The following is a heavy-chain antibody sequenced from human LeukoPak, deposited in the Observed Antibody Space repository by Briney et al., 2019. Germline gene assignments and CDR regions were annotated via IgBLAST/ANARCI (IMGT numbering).Heavy chain of an antibody. J-gene: IGHJ4*02. D-gene: IGHD3-10*02. V-gene: IGHV3-53*01. CDR1: GFTVSSNS. CDR2: IYSDNT. CDR3: AREETSITRFGFVN. Sequence: GGSLRLSCTVSGFTVSSNSMSWVRQAPGKGLEWVSFIYSDNTHYSDSVKGRFTISRDNSKNTLYLQMNSLRAEDTAVYYCAREETSITRFGFVNWGQGTLVTVSS.